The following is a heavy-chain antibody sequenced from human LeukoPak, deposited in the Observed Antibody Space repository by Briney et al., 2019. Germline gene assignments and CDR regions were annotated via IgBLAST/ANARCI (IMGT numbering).Heavy chain of an antibody. Sequence: GGSLRLSCAASGFTFSDYYMSWVRQAPGKGLEWVSAIGGSGASTYYADSVKGRFTISRDNSENTLYLQMNSLRAEDTAVYYCAKRGGSGWYDYWGQGTLVTVSS. CDR3: AKRGGSGWYDY. CDR2: IGGSGAST. CDR1: GFTFSDYY. J-gene: IGHJ4*02. D-gene: IGHD6-13*01. V-gene: IGHV3-23*01.